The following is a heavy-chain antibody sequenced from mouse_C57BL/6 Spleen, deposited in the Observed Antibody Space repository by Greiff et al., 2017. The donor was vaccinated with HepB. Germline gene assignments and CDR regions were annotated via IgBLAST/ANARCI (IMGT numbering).Heavy chain of an antibody. CDR1: GYTFTSYW. J-gene: IGHJ4*01. CDR2: IHPNSGST. CDR3: ARGDTTVVASRGMDY. Sequence: VQLQQPGAELVKPGASVKLSCKASGYTFTSYWMHWVKQRPGQGLEWIGMIHPNSGSTNYNEKFKSKATLTVDKSSSTAYMQLSSLTSEDSAVYYCARGDTTVVASRGMDYWGQGTSVTVSS. D-gene: IGHD1-1*01. V-gene: IGHV1-64*01.